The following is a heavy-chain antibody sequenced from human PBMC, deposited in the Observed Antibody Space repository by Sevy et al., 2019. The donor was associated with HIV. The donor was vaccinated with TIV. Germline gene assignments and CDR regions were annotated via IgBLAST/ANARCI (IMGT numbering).Heavy chain of an antibody. CDR3: ARDLPSAVINPFYYYGLDV. CDR1: GFTFSIYA. J-gene: IGHJ6*02. Sequence: GGSLRLSCAASGFTFSIYAMHWVRRAPDKGLEWEAVISYDGGVKYFADSVKGRVTISRDNSKNTLYLQMNSLRPEDTAVYYCARDLPSAVINPFYYYGLDVWGQGTTVTVSS. V-gene: IGHV3-30*04. CDR2: ISYDGGVK. D-gene: IGHD3-22*01.